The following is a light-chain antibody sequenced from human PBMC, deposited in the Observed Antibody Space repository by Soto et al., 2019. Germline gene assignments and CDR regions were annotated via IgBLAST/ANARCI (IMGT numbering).Light chain of an antibody. CDR2: YDD. CDR1: TSNIGNNG. V-gene: IGLV1-36*01. Sequence: QSVLTQPPSVSEAPRQTVTISCSGNTSNIGNNGVNWYRQFPGEAPKLLIYYDDLLPSGVSDRLSGSKSGTSASLAISGLQSEDEADYYCAVWDDTLNRPIFGGGTKVTVL. CDR3: AVWDDTLNRPI. J-gene: IGLJ2*01.